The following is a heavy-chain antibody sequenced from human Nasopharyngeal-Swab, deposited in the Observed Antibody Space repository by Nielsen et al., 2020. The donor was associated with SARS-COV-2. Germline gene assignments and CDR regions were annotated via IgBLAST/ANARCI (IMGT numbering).Heavy chain of an antibody. J-gene: IGHJ4*02. CDR1: GFTFSSYA. D-gene: IGHD1-14*01. CDR3: TRHNGSGSDDY. V-gene: IGHV3-30*04. Sequence: GESLKISCAASGFTFSSYAMHWVRQAPGKGLEWVAVISYDGSNKYYADSVKGRFTISRDNSKNTLYLQMNSLRAEDTAVYYCTRHNGSGSDDYWGQGTLVTVSS. CDR2: ISYDGSNK.